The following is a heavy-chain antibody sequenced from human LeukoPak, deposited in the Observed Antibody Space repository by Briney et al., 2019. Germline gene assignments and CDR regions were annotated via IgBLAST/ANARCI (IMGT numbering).Heavy chain of an antibody. CDR3: ARGFRWGSGLTYYYYGMDV. CDR2: IYYSGST. Sequence: SETLSLTCTVSGGSISSYYWSWIRQPPGKGLAGIGYIYYSGSTNYNPSLKSRVTISVDTSKNQFSLKLSSVTAADTAVYYCARGFRWGSGLTYYYYGMDVWGQGTTVTVSS. J-gene: IGHJ6*02. CDR1: GGSISSYY. V-gene: IGHV4-59*01. D-gene: IGHD3-10*01.